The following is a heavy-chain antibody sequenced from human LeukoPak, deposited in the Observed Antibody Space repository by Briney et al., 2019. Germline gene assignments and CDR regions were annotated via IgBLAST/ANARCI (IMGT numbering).Heavy chain of an antibody. CDR3: ARDSGRRDFDY. J-gene: IGHJ4*02. D-gene: IGHD5-24*01. CDR2: ISSSSSYI. Sequence: GGSLRLSCAAAGFTFSVYYMNWVSQPPGKGLESVLSISSSSSYIYYADSVKGRFTISRDNAKNSLYLQMNSLRAEDTAVYYCARDSGRRDFDYWGQGTLVTVSS. CDR1: GFTFSVYY. V-gene: IGHV3-21*01.